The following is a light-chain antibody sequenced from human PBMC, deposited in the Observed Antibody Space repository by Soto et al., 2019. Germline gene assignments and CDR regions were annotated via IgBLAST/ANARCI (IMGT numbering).Light chain of an antibody. CDR2: KVS. CDR3: TSSTSDSLYV. CDR1: SSDVGGNKY. V-gene: IGLV2-14*01. J-gene: IGLJ1*01. Sequence: QSVLTQPASVSGSPGQSITISCTGTSSDVGGNKYVSWYQQYPGKVPKLLINKVSNRPSGVSNHFSGSKSGNTASLTISGLLAEDEADYFCTSSTSDSLYVFGTGTKVTV.